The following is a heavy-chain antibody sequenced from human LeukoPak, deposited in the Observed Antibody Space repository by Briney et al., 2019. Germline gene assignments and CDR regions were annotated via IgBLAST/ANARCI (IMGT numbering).Heavy chain of an antibody. CDR1: GFTFGDYA. J-gene: IGHJ5*02. V-gene: IGHV3-49*05. CDR2: IRSKPYGGTT. Sequence: KPGGSLRLSCTASGFTFGDYAMSWFRQAPGKGLEWVGFIRSKPYGGTTEYAASVKGRFTISRDDSKSIAYLQMNSLKTEDTAVYYCTRDGVSSSWYTNWFDPWGQGTLVTVSS. CDR3: TRDGVSSSWYTNWFDP. D-gene: IGHD6-13*01.